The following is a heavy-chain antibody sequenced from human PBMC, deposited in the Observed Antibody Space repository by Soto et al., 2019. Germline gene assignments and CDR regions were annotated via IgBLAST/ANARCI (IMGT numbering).Heavy chain of an antibody. CDR1: GFTFSNYE. CDR2: IGARGGPI. V-gene: IGHV3-48*03. Sequence: GGSLRLSCAASGFTFSNYEMNWVRQAPGQGLEWIAYIGARGGPIYFADSIQGRCSISRDNAKNSLYLQMTSLRAEDTAVYYCARDRLVLGHSNSYHYAMDVWGRGTTLTVYS. CDR3: ARDRLVLGHSNSYHYAMDV. D-gene: IGHD2-2*01. J-gene: IGHJ6*02.